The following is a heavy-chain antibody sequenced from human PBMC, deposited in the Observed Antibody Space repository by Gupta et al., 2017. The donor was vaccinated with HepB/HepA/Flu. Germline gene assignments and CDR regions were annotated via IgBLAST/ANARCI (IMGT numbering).Heavy chain of an antibody. CDR2: ISAYNGNT. CDR3: ARDRDLALSSSSYYYYGMDV. J-gene: IGHJ6*02. V-gene: IGHV1-18*01. D-gene: IGHD6-13*01. Sequence: QVQLVQSGAEVKKPGASVKVSCKASGYTFTSYGISWVRQAPGQGLEWMGWISAYNGNTNYAQKLQGRVTMTTDTSTSTAYMERRSLRSDDTAVYYCARDRDLALSSSSYYYYGMDVWGQGTTVTVYS. CDR1: GYTFTSYG.